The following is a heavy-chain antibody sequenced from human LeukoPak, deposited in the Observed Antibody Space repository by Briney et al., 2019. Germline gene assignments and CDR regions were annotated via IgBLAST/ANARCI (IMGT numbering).Heavy chain of an antibody. D-gene: IGHD6-13*01. CDR1: GFTFSSYA. V-gene: IGHV3-30*04. Sequence: PGGSLRLSCAASGFTFSSYAMHWVRQAPGKGLEWVAVISYDGSSKYYADSVKGRFTISRDNAKNSLYLQMNSLRAEDTAVYYCARPHGYSGYKTNWYSSSWYEDYWGQGTLVTVSS. J-gene: IGHJ4*02. CDR2: ISYDGSSK. CDR3: ARPHGYSGYKTNWYSSSWYEDY.